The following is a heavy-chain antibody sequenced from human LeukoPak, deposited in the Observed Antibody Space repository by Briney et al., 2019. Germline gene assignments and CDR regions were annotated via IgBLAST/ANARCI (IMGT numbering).Heavy chain of an antibody. D-gene: IGHD4-17*01. CDR1: GFTFGDYA. J-gene: IGHJ4*02. Sequence: TGGSLRLSCTASGFTFGDYAMSWVRQAPGKGLEWVSYISSSGSTIYYADSVKGRFTISRDNAKNSLYLQMNSLRAEDTAVYYCARDKIPTVTPFDYWGQGTLVTVSS. V-gene: IGHV3-48*03. CDR2: ISSSGSTI. CDR3: ARDKIPTVTPFDY.